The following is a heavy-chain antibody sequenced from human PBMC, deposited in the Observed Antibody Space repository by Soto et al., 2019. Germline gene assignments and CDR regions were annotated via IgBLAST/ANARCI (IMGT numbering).Heavy chain of an antibody. CDR2: ISWNSGSI. D-gene: IGHD6-13*01. V-gene: IGHV3-9*01. J-gene: IGHJ4*02. CDR1: GFTFDDYA. Sequence: EVQLVESGGGLVQPGRSLRLSCAASGFTFDDYAMHWVRQAPGKGLEWVSGISWNSGSIGYADSVKGRFTISRDNAKNSLYLQMNSLRAEDTALYYCAKDLNPVIAAADYWGQGTLVTVSS. CDR3: AKDLNPVIAAADY.